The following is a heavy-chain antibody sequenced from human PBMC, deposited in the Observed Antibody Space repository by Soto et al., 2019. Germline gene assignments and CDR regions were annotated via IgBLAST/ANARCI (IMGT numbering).Heavy chain of an antibody. V-gene: IGHV3-23*01. CDR1: GFVVDRTY. J-gene: IGHJ6*02. Sequence: GGSLRLSCAASGFVVDRTYMTWVRQAPGKGLEWVSAISGSGGSTYYADSVKGRFTISRDNSKNTLYLQMNSLRAEDTAVYYCAKQGGDYAFYYYYYGMDVWGQGTTVTVSS. CDR2: ISGSGGST. D-gene: IGHD4-17*01. CDR3: AKQGGDYAFYYYYYGMDV.